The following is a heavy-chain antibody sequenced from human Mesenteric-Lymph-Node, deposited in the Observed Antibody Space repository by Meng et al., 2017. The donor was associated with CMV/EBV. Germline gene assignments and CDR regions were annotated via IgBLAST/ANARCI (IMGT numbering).Heavy chain of an antibody. J-gene: IGHJ4*02. Sequence: SETLSLTCTVSGGSISSVGYYWSWIRQHPGKGLEWIGYIYYSGSTNYNPSLKSRVTISVDTSKNQFSLKLNSVTAADTAVYYCARTLFCNTTSCYVGLNYWGQGTLVTVSS. D-gene: IGHD2-2*01. CDR2: IYYSGST. CDR3: ARTLFCNTTSCYVGLNY. CDR1: GGSISSVGYY. V-gene: IGHV4-61*08.